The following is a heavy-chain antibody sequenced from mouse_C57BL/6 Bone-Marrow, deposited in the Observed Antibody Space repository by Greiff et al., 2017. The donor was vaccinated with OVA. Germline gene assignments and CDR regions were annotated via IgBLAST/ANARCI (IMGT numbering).Heavy chain of an antibody. CDR1: GYTFTSYW. V-gene: IGHV1-69*01. CDR3: ARPYDYDGFAY. CDR2: IDPSDSYT. D-gene: IGHD2-4*01. J-gene: IGHJ3*01. Sequence: VQLQQPGAELVMPGASVKLSCKASGYTFTSYWMHWVKQRPGQGLEWIGEIDPSDSYTNYNQKFKGKSTLTVDKSSSTAYMQLSSLTSEGSAVYYCARPYDYDGFAYWGQGTLVTVSA.